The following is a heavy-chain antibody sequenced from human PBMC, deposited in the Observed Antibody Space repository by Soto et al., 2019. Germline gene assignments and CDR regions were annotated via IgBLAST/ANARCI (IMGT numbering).Heavy chain of an antibody. J-gene: IGHJ6*02. CDR3: AKDSHFLYYDILTGWPTSGYYYGMDV. D-gene: IGHD3-9*01. Sequence: PGGSLRLSCAASGFTFSSYGTHWVRQAPGKGLEWVAVISYDGSNKYYADSVKGRFTISRDNSKNTLYLQMNSLRAEDTAVYYCAKDSHFLYYDILTGWPTSGYYYGMDVWGQGTTVTVSS. CDR2: ISYDGSNK. V-gene: IGHV3-30*18. CDR1: GFTFSSYG.